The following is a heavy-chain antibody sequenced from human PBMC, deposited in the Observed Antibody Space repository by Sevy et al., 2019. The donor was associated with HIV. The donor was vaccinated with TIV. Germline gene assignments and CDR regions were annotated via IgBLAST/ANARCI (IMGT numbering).Heavy chain of an antibody. CDR3: ARLRWDVVDAPGATPGCYFDS. D-gene: IGHD2-2*02. J-gene: IGHJ4*02. Sequence: SETLSLTCSVSGDSINNYYWSWIRQPPGKGLEWIGYTSYSGTTNYSPSLKSRVDISVDTSMHHFSLKINSVTAADTAVYYCARLRWDVVDAPGATPGCYFDSWGPGILVTVSS. V-gene: IGHV4-59*12. CDR2: TSYSGTT. CDR1: GDSINNYY.